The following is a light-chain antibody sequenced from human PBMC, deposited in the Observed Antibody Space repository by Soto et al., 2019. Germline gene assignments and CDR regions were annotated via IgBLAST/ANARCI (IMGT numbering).Light chain of an antibody. V-gene: IGKV3-20*01. CDR3: QQYDSSPYS. CDR1: QSVSSSY. Sequence: EIVLTQSPGTLSLSPGERATLSCRASQSVSSSYLAWYQQKPGQAPRLLIYGASSRATGIPDRFSGSGSGPDFTLTISRLEPEDFAVYYCQQYDSSPYSFGQGTQLEIK. J-gene: IGKJ2*01. CDR2: GAS.